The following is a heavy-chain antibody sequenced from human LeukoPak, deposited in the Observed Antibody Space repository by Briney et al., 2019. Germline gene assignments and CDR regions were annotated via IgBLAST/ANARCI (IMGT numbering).Heavy chain of an antibody. J-gene: IGHJ3*02. D-gene: IGHD2-8*01. CDR2: ISSSSSYI. CDR1: GFTFDDYA. Sequence: GGSLRLSCAASGFTFDDYAMHWVRQAPGKGLEWVSSISSSSSYIYYADSVKGRFTISRDNAKNSLYLQMNSLRAEDTAVYYCASSVLMVYAISDAFDIWGQGTMVTVSS. CDR3: ASSVLMVYAISDAFDI. V-gene: IGHV3-21*01.